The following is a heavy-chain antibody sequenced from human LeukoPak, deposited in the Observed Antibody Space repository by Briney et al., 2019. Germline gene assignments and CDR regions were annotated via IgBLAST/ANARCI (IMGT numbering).Heavy chain of an antibody. CDR1: GGTFSSYA. Sequence: SVKVSCKASGGTFSSYAISWVRQAPGQGLEWMGGIIPIFGTANYAQKFQGRVTITTDESTSTAYMELSSLRSEDTAVYYCAGASGYSSSWYYYYYMDVWGKGTTVTVSS. V-gene: IGHV1-69*05. CDR3: AGASGYSSSWYYYYYMDV. D-gene: IGHD6-13*01. J-gene: IGHJ6*03. CDR2: IIPIFGTA.